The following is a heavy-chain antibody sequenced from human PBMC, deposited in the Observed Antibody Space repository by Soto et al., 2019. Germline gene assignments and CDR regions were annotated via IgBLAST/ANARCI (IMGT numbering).Heavy chain of an antibody. CDR3: ARGRPRSSANWFDP. CDR1: GGSFSGYY. J-gene: IGHJ5*02. D-gene: IGHD6-6*01. V-gene: IGHV4-34*01. Sequence: QVQLQQWGAGLLKPSETLSLTCAVYGGSFSGYYWSWIRQPPGKGLEWIGEINHSGSTNYNPSLKSRVTISVDTSKNQFSLKLSSETAADTAVYYCARGRPRSSANWFDPWGQGTLVTVSS. CDR2: INHSGST.